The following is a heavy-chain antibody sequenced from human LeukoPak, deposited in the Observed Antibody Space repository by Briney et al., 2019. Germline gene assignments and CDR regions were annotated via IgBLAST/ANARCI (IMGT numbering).Heavy chain of an antibody. CDR1: RFSFTDAW. J-gene: IGHJ4*02. CDR2: ISSSGSTI. V-gene: IGHV3-11*01. Sequence: GGSLRLSCVVSRFSFTDAWMSWIRQAPGKGLEWVSYISSSGSTIYYADSVKGRFTISRDNAKNSLYLQMNSLRAEDTAVYYCARELGYCSSTSCPLDYWGQGTLVTVSS. CDR3: ARELGYCSSTSCPLDY. D-gene: IGHD2-2*01.